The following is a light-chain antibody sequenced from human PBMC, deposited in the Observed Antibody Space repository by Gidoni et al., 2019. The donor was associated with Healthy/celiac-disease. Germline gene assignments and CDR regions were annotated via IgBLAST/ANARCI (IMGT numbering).Light chain of an antibody. Sequence: DIQMTQSPSSLSASVGDRVTITCRASQSISSYLNWYQQKPGKAPKLLIYAASSLQSGVPSRFSGSGSGTDFTLTSSSLQPEDFATYYCQQSYSTPRTFGQGTKVKIK. CDR1: QSISSY. CDR3: QQSYSTPRT. CDR2: AAS. V-gene: IGKV1-39*01. J-gene: IGKJ1*01.